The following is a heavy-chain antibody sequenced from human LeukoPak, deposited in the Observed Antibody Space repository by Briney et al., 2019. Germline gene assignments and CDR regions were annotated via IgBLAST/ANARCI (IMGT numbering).Heavy chain of an antibody. CDR2: IIPIFGTA. V-gene: IGHV1-69*06. Sequence: SVKVSCKASGGTFSSYAISWVRQAPGQGLEWMGGIIPIFGTANYAQKFQGRVTITADKSTSTAYMELSSLRSEDTAVYYCASSGWYVYYYYYMDVWGKGTTVTVSS. J-gene: IGHJ6*03. CDR1: GGTFSSYA. CDR3: ASSGWYVYYYYYMDV. D-gene: IGHD6-19*01.